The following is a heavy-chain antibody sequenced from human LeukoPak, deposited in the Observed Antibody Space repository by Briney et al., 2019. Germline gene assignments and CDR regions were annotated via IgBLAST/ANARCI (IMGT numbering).Heavy chain of an antibody. CDR3: AKKNRPDYYDSSGPLDY. CDR1: GFTFSSYA. Sequence: PGGSLRLSCAASGFTFSSYAMSWVRQAPGKGLEWVSAISGSGGSTYCADSVKGRFTISRDNSKNTLYLQMNSLRAEDTAVYYCAKKNRPDYYDSSGPLDYWGQGTLVTVSS. V-gene: IGHV3-23*01. J-gene: IGHJ4*02. D-gene: IGHD3-22*01. CDR2: ISGSGGST.